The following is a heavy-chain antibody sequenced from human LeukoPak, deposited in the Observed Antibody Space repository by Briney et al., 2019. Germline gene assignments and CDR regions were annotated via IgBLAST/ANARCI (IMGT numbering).Heavy chain of an antibody. CDR2: IKSRTDGGTT. J-gene: IGHJ4*02. Sequence: GGSLRLSCAASGFTFRNAWMSWVRQAPGKGLEWVGRIKSRTDGGTTEYAAPVKGRFSISKDDSKNTLYLQINSLKTEDTAVYYCADLGDYAVGWGQGTLVTVSS. CDR3: ADLGDYAVG. CDR1: GFTFRNAW. D-gene: IGHD4-17*01. V-gene: IGHV3-15*01.